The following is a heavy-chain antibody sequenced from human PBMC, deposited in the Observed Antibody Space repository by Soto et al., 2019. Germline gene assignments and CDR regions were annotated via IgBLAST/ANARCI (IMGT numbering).Heavy chain of an antibody. CDR1: GXFISSND. Sequence: GSLRLSCAASGXFISSNDMSWVRQAPGKGLELVSVIYRGGSTSYADSVNGRLIVSRDNSKNTVYLKMKSLTAEDTAVYYCARGAASDYWGQGTLVTVSS. V-gene: IGHV3-53*01. CDR2: IYRGGST. J-gene: IGHJ4*02. D-gene: IGHD6-13*01. CDR3: ARGAASDY.